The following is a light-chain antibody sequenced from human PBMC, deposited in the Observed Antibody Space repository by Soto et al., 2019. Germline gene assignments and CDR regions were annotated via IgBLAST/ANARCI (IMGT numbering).Light chain of an antibody. CDR2: WAS. V-gene: IGKV4-1*01. J-gene: IGKJ4*01. CDR1: QRVLDTSSKKNY. Sequence: DIVMTQSPASLPVSLGARATINCKSSQRVLDTSSKKNYIAWYQQKPGQPPKLLIFWASTRESGVPDRFSGSGSGTDFTLTISSLQAEDVAVYYCQQFYATPLTFGGGTKVDIK. CDR3: QQFYATPLT.